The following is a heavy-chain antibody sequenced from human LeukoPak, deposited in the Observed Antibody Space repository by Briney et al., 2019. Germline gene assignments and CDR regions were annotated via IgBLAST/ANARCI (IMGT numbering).Heavy chain of an antibody. Sequence: ASVKVSCKVSGYTLTELSMHWVRQAPGKGLEWMGGFDPEDGETIYAQKFQGRVTMTEDTSTDTAYMELSSLRSEDTVVYYCATGLAYCGGDCFNYFDYWGQGTLVTVSS. J-gene: IGHJ4*02. V-gene: IGHV1-24*01. CDR1: GYTLTELS. CDR3: ATGLAYCGGDCFNYFDY. D-gene: IGHD2-21*02. CDR2: FDPEDGET.